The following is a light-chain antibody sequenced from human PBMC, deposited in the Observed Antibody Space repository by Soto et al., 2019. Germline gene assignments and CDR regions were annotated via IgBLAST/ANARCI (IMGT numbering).Light chain of an antibody. Sequence: QSVLTQPPSASGTPGQRVTISCSGSSSNIGSNYVYWYQQLPGTAPKLLIYRNNQRPSGVPDRFSGSKSGTSASLAISGLRSEDEADYYCAAWDGGKVFGGGTQLTVL. J-gene: IGLJ2*01. V-gene: IGLV1-47*01. CDR3: AAWDGGKV. CDR2: RNN. CDR1: SSNIGSNY.